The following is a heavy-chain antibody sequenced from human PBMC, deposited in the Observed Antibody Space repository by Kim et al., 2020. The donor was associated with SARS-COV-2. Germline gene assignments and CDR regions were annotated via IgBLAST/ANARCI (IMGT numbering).Heavy chain of an antibody. V-gene: IGHV3-11*06. D-gene: IGHD3-16*01. J-gene: IGHJ6*02. CDR2: ISSSDGFT. CDR3: AREGLGARLDV. CDR1: GFTFSGYH. Sequence: GGSLRLSCAASGFTFSGYHMSWIRQAPGKGLEWVTYISSSDGFTSYADSVKGRFTISVDNAKNSVYLQMNSLRSDDTALYYCAREGLGARLDVWGQGTTVTVSS.